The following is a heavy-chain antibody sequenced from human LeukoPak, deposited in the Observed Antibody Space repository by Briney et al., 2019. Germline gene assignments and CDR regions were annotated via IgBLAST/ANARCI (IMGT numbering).Heavy chain of an antibody. D-gene: IGHD1-26*01. V-gene: IGHV4-61*09. J-gene: IGHJ4*02. CDR2: VYTSGST. CDR3: ARIRSRKWGFDY. CDR1: GGSISSGSYY. Sequence: SETLSLTCIVSGGSISSGSYYWNWIRQPAGKGLEWIGHVYTSGSTNYNPSLKSRVTILVDTSKNQFSLKLSSVTAADTAVYYCARIRSRKWGFDYWGQGTLVTVSS.